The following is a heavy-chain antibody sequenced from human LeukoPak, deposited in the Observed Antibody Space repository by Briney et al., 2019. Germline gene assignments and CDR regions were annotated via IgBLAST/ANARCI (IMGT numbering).Heavy chain of an antibody. Sequence: GGSLRLSCAASGFTFSSYELNWVRQAPGKGLEWVSAISGSGGSTYYADSVKGRFTISRDNSKNTLYLQMNSLRAEDTAVYYCAKHPLTITMVRGVPSWFDPWGQGTLVTVSS. D-gene: IGHD3-10*01. CDR1: GFTFSSYE. J-gene: IGHJ5*02. V-gene: IGHV3-23*01. CDR2: ISGSGGST. CDR3: AKHPLTITMVRGVPSWFDP.